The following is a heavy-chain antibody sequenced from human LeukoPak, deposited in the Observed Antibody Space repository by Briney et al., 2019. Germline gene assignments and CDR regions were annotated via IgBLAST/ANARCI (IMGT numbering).Heavy chain of an antibody. V-gene: IGHV3-30-3*01. Sequence: GGSLSLSCAASGFAFSSYAVHWVRQAPGKGLECVAVISHDGSKKYYAVFVKGRFTISRDNSKNTLYLHMNSLIPEDTAVYFCAKDWKFYYVSGSFFPDNWGQGTLVTVSS. CDR1: GFAFSSYA. CDR2: ISHDGSKK. J-gene: IGHJ4*02. D-gene: IGHD3-10*01. CDR3: AKDWKFYYVSGSFFPDN.